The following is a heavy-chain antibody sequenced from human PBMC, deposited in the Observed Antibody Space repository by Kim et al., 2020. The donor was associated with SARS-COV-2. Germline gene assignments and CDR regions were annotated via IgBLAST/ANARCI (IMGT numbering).Heavy chain of an antibody. D-gene: IGHD3-22*01. CDR2: ICSNNGNR. CDR3: ARDHDYESTGYRPGFDY. CDR1: GYTFATYG. Sequence: ASVKVSCGASGYTFATYGISWVRHAPGQGLEWMGWICSNNGNRNYAQKLKGRVTMSTDTFTSTAYMELRSLRSDDTAVYYCARDHDYESTGYRPGFDYWGQGTLVTVSS. V-gene: IGHV1-18*01. J-gene: IGHJ4*02.